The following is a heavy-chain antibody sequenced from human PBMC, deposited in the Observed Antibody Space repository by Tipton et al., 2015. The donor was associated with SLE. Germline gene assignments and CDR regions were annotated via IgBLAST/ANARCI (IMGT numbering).Heavy chain of an antibody. Sequence: TLSLTCTVSGGSISSGSYYWGWIRQPPGKGLEWIGSIYYSGSTYYNPSLKSRVTISVDTSKNQFSLKLSSVTAADTAVYYCARVGEPNHYDFWSGYHYWYFDPWGRGTLVTVSS. CDR2: IYYSGST. J-gene: IGHJ2*01. D-gene: IGHD3-3*01. V-gene: IGHV4-39*07. CDR3: ARVGEPNHYDFWSGYHYWYFDP. CDR1: GGSISSGSYY.